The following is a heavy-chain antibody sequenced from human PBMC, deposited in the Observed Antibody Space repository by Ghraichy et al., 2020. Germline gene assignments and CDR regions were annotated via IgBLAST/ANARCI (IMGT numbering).Heavy chain of an antibody. CDR3: ARRIYDFRSGYYDAFDI. Sequence: SETLPLTCTVSGRSISSDYWSWIRQAAGKGLEWIGRISTSGGTNYNPSLKSRVAMSIDTSKNQFSLKVTSVTAADTAVYYCARRIYDFRSGYYDAFDIWGLGTMVTVSS. D-gene: IGHD3-3*01. CDR2: ISTSGGT. CDR1: GRSISSDY. V-gene: IGHV4-4*07. J-gene: IGHJ3*02.